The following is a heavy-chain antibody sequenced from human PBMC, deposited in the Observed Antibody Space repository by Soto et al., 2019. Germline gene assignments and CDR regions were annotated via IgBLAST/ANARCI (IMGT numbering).Heavy chain of an antibody. J-gene: IGHJ6*02. CDR2: ISYDGSNK. CDR3: AKDLYCSSTSCYPGAAYYGMDV. CDR1: GFTFSSYG. V-gene: IGHV3-30*18. Sequence: PGGSLRLSCAASGFTFSSYGMHWVRQAPGKGLEWVAVISYDGSNKYYADSVKGRFTISRDNSKNTLYLQMNSLRAEDTAVYYCAKDLYCSSTSCYPGAAYYGMDVWGQGTTVTV. D-gene: IGHD2-2*01.